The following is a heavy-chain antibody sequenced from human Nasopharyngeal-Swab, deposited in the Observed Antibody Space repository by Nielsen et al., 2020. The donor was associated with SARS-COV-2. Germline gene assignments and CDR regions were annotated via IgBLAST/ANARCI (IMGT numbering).Heavy chain of an antibody. D-gene: IGHD1-26*01. CDR1: GFTVGSNY. J-gene: IGHJ3*02. CDR2: IYSGGST. Sequence: GESLKISCAASGFTVGSNYMSWVRQAPGKGLEWVSVIYSGGSTYYADSVKGRFTIPRDNSKNTLYLQMNSLRAEDTAVYYCARWEPQDAFDIWGQGTMVTVSS. V-gene: IGHV3-53*01. CDR3: ARWEPQDAFDI.